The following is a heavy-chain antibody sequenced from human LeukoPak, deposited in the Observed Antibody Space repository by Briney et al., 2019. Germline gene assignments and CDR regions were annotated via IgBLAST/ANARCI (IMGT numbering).Heavy chain of an antibody. CDR1: GASFSSGDQY. CDR3: SRGLDSRKLGY. J-gene: IGHJ4*02. Sequence: PSETLSLTCTASGASFSSGDQYWNWIRQSPGKGLEWIGSIHPSGTLYNNPSLESRVTVSMDTSKNQFSLNLNSLTAADTAVYFCSRGLDSRKLGYWGQGTLVTVSS. D-gene: IGHD3-22*01. CDR2: IHPSGTL. V-gene: IGHV4-31*03.